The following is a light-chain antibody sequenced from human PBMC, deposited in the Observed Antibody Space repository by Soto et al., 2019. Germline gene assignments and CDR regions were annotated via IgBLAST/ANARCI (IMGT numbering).Light chain of an antibody. Sequence: DIVLTQSPSTLSASLGDRVTLSCRASQSISSWLAWYQQKPGQAPRLLIYGASSIASGIPSRFSGSGSGTDFTLTISSLEPEDFAAYYCQQYNSYSITFGQGTRLEIK. J-gene: IGKJ5*01. CDR1: QSISSW. V-gene: IGKV1-5*01. CDR2: GAS. CDR3: QQYNSYSIT.